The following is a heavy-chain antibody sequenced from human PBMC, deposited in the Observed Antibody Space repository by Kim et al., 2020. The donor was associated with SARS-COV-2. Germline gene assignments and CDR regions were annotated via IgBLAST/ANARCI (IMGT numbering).Heavy chain of an antibody. J-gene: IGHJ4*02. Sequence: GGSLRLSCAASGFTVSSNYMSWVRQAPGKGLEWVSVIYSGGSTYYADSVKGRFTISRDNSKNTLYLQMNSLRAEDTAVYYCAITGYSSSWPTFDYWGQGTLVTVSS. CDR3: AITGYSSSWPTFDY. CDR2: IYSGGST. V-gene: IGHV3-66*01. CDR1: GFTVSSNY. D-gene: IGHD6-13*01.